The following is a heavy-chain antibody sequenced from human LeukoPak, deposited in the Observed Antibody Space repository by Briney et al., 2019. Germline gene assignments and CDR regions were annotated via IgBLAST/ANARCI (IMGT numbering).Heavy chain of an antibody. CDR3: ARDAWAIFGVVISAFDI. D-gene: IGHD3-3*01. J-gene: IGHJ3*02. CDR2: ISSSSSYI. V-gene: IGHV3-21*01. CDR1: GFTFSSYS. Sequence: PGGSLRLSCAASGFTFSSYSMNWVRQAPGEGLEWVSSISSSSSYIYYADSVKGRFTISRDNAKNSLYLQMNSLRAEDTAVYYCARDAWAIFGVVISAFDIWGQGTMVTVSS.